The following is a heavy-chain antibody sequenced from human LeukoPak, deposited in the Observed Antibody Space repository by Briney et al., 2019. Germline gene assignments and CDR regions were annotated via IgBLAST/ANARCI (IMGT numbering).Heavy chain of an antibody. CDR3: AKMAGMTRQVYYMDV. CDR1: GFTFSSYA. Sequence: GGSLRLSCAASGFTFSSYAMSWARQAPGKGLEWASALYGSGETTYYADSVKGRFTVSRDNSKNTLYLQMDGLRAEDTAVYYCAKMAGMTRQVYYMDVWGKGATVTVSS. V-gene: IGHV3-23*01. D-gene: IGHD1-1*01. J-gene: IGHJ6*03. CDR2: LYGSGETT.